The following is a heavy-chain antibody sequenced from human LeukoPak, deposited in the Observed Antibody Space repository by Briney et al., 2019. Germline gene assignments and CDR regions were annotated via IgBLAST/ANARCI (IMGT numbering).Heavy chain of an antibody. V-gene: IGHV3-30*04. CDR3: AKGDRIVARDAFDI. CDR1: GFTFSNYA. J-gene: IGHJ3*02. Sequence: AGGSLRLSCAASGFTFSNYAMHWVRQAPGKGLEWVAVVSYDGNNKYYADSVKGRFTISRDNSKNSLYLQMNSLRTEDTALYYCAKGDRIVARDAFDIWGQGTMVTVSS. D-gene: IGHD6-6*01. CDR2: VSYDGNNK.